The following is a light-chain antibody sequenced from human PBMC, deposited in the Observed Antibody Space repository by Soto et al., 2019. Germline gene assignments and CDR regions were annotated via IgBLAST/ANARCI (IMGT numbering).Light chain of an antibody. J-gene: IGKJ1*01. CDR1: QSVSGSY. Sequence: EIVLTQSPGTLSLSPGARATLSCRASQSVSGSYLAWYQQKPGQAPRLLIYGASSRATGIPDRFSGSGSGTDFTLTVSRREPEDFAVYYCHHYGSSPWTLGQGTKVEIK. V-gene: IGKV3-20*01. CDR2: GAS. CDR3: HHYGSSPWT.